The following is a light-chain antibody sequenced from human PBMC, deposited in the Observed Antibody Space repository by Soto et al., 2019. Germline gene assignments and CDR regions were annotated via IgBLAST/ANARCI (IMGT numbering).Light chain of an antibody. CDR3: ATWDSSLSAGV. V-gene: IGLV1-51*01. CDR1: SSNIGRNF. Sequence: QSVLTQPPSVSAAPGQKVTISCSGSSSNIGRNFVSWYQQLPGTAPKLLIFANDKRPLGSPDRFSGSKSGTSATLGITGLQTGDEADYYCATWDSSLSAGVFGGGTKLTVL. J-gene: IGLJ2*01. CDR2: AND.